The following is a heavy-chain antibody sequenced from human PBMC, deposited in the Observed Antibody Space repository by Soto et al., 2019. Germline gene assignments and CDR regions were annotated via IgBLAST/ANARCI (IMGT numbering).Heavy chain of an antibody. CDR1: GFTFNSYS. V-gene: IGHV3-48*02. CDR2: ISITSNII. CDR3: AKAMTAYGSADY. D-gene: IGHD3-10*01. Sequence: PGASLRLSCAASGFTFNSYSMNWVRQAPGKGLEWISYISITSNIIYYADSVKGRFTISRDNAKNSLYLQMNSLRDEDTAVYYCAKAMTAYGSADYWGQGT. J-gene: IGHJ4*02.